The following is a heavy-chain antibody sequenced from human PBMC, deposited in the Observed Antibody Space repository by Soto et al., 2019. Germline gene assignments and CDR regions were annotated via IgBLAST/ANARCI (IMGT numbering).Heavy chain of an antibody. CDR1: GGSFSGYY. CDR3: ASLIAAAGIPFFDY. J-gene: IGHJ4*02. Sequence: TSETLSLTCAVYGGSFSGYYWSWIRQPPGKGLEWIGEINHSGSTNYNPSLKSRVTISVDTSKNQFSLKLSSVTAADTAVYYCASLIAAAGIPFFDYWGQGTLVTVSS. V-gene: IGHV4-34*01. CDR2: INHSGST. D-gene: IGHD6-13*01.